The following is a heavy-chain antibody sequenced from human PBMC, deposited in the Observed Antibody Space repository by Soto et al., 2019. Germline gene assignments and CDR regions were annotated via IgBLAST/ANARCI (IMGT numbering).Heavy chain of an antibody. D-gene: IGHD6-13*01. Sequence: QVQLVQSGGGVKKPGASVKVSCKASGYTFTSYDINWVRQATGQGLEWMGWMNPNSGNTGYPQKFQGRVTMTRNTSISTAYMELSRLSSEDTAVYYCASGRWARLHSSSLYFRPKRGPQGGAKDDAFDIWGQGTMVTVSS. CDR3: ASGRWARLHSSSLYFRPKRGPQGGAKDDAFDI. CDR2: MNPNSGNT. CDR1: GYTFTSYD. J-gene: IGHJ3*02. V-gene: IGHV1-8*01.